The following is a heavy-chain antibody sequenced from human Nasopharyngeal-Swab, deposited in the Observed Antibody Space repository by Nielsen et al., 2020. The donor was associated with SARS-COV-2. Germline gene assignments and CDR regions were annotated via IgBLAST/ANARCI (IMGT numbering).Heavy chain of an antibody. CDR2: ISGSGGST. CDR3: AKDGVRYLAGGFAFDI. D-gene: IGHD3-9*01. J-gene: IGHJ3*02. V-gene: IGHV3-23*01. Sequence: WIRQPPGKGLEWVSAISGSGGSTYYADSVKGWFTISRDNSKNTLYLQMNSLRAEDTAVYYCAKDGVRYLAGGFAFDIWGQGTMVTVSS.